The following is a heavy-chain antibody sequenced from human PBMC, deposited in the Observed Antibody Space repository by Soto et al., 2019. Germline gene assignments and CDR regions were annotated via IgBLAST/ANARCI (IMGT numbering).Heavy chain of an antibody. CDR2: IWYDGSNK. CDR1: GFTFSSYG. D-gene: IGHD1-20*01. Sequence: GGSLRLSCAASGFTFSSYGMHWVRQAPGKGLEWVAVIWYDGSNKYYADSVKGRFTISRDNSKNTLYLQMNSLRAEDTAVYYCARDRVNWPPHQKYYYYGMDVWGQGTTVTVSS. J-gene: IGHJ6*02. CDR3: ARDRVNWPPHQKYYYYGMDV. V-gene: IGHV3-33*01.